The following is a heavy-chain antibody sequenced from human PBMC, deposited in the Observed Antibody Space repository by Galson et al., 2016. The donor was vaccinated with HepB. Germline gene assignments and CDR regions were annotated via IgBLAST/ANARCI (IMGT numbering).Heavy chain of an antibody. CDR2: DSMDGRRK. CDR3: AKRHEYCPPVGCSVDY. CDR1: GFTFSGYG. Sequence: SLRLSCAASGFTFSGYGMHWVRQAPGKGLGWVAADSMDGRRKFYADSGKGRFTISRDNSNNILFLQMSSLRADDTAVYFCAKRHEYCPPVGCSVDYWGQGTLVSVSS. D-gene: IGHD2/OR15-2a*01. J-gene: IGHJ4*02. V-gene: IGHV3-30*18.